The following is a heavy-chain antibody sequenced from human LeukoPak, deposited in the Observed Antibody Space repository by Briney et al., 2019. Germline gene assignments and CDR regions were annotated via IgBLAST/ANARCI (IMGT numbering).Heavy chain of an antibody. D-gene: IGHD6-13*01. V-gene: IGHV4-4*07. J-gene: IGHJ6*03. CDR2: IYISGST. CDR3: ARSAAAGTVGYYYYYMDV. CDR1: GGSVSSYY. Sequence: PSETLSLTCTVSGGSVSSYYWSWIRQPAGKGLEWIGRIYISGSTNYNPSLKTRVTMSVDTSKNQFSLKLSSVTAADTAVYYCARSAAAGTVGYYYYYMDVWGKGTTVTVSS.